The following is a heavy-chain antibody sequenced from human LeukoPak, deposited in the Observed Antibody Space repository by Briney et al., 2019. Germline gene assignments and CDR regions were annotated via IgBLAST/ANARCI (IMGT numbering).Heavy chain of an antibody. Sequence: ASVKVSCKVSGYTLTELSMHWVRQAPGKGLEWMGGFDPEDGVTIYAQKFQGRVTMTEDTSTDTAYMELSSLRSEDTAVYYCATTPWGNYGMDVWGQGTTVTVSS. CDR2: FDPEDGVT. CDR3: ATTPWGNYGMDV. D-gene: IGHD3-16*01. CDR1: GYTLTELS. J-gene: IGHJ6*02. V-gene: IGHV1-24*01.